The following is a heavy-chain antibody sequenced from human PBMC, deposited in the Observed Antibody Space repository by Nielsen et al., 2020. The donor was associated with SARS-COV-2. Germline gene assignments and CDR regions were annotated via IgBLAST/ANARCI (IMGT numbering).Heavy chain of an antibody. Sequence: GGSLRLSCAASGFPFDDYAMHWVRQVPGKGLEWVSGISWNSGTIVYADSVKGRFTISRDNAKNSLYLQMNSLRIEDTALYYCAKDHFQDWGQGTLVTVSS. CDR3: AKDHFQD. V-gene: IGHV3-9*01. J-gene: IGHJ1*01. CDR2: ISWNSGTI. CDR1: GFPFDDYA.